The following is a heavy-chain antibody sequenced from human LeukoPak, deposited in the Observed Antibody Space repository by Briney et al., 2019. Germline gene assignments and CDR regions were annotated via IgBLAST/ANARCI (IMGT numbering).Heavy chain of an antibody. CDR2: IRYDGSNK. CDR3: AKDYYYDSSGYAGYFDY. Sequence: GGSLRLSCAASGFTFSNYVMHWVRQAPGKGLEWVSFIRYDGSNKFYTESVKGRFTISRDNSKNTMYLQMNSLRAEDTAVYYCAKDYYYDSSGYAGYFDYWGQGTLVTVSS. D-gene: IGHD3-22*01. V-gene: IGHV3-30*02. J-gene: IGHJ4*02. CDR1: GFTFSNYV.